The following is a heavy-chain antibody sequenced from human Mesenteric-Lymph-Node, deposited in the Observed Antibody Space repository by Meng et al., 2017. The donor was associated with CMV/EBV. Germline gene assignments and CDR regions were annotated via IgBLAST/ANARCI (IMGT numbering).Heavy chain of an antibody. CDR2: IWYDGSNK. Sequence: GGSLRLSCTGSGFTFGDYAMSWVRQAPGKGLEWVAVIWYDGSNKYYADSVKGRFTISRDNSKNTLYLQMNSLRAEDTAVYYCATLRGDPNYYYGMDVWGQGTTVTVSS. CDR3: ATLRGDPNYYYGMDV. D-gene: IGHD3-16*01. CDR1: GFTFGDYA. J-gene: IGHJ6*02. V-gene: IGHV3-33*01.